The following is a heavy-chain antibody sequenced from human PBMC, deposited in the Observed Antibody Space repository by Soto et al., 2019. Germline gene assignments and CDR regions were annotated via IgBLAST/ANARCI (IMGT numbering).Heavy chain of an antibody. CDR1: GGTFSSYA. D-gene: IGHD3-22*01. V-gene: IGHV1-69*13. CDR3: ARGGLTMIVVVPNWFDP. J-gene: IGHJ5*02. CDR2: IIPIFGTA. Sequence: SVKVSCKAPGGTFSSYAISWVRQAPGQGLEWMGGIIPIFGTANYAQKFQGRVTITADESTSTAYMELSSLRSEDTAVYYCARGGLTMIVVVPNWFDPWGQGTLVTVSS.